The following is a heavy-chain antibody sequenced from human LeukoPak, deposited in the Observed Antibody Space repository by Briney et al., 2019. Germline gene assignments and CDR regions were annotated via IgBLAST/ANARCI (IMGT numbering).Heavy chain of an antibody. J-gene: IGHJ4*02. V-gene: IGHV4-59*13. CDR2: IYYTGST. CDR1: GGSISSYY. CDR3: AREWAGNDY. Sequence: SETLSLTCTVSGGSISSYYWSWIRQPPGKGLEFIGYIYYTGSTTYNPSLKTRVTMSVDTSRNQLSLKLSSVTAADTAVYYCAREWAGNDYWGQGTLVTVSS. D-gene: IGHD6-19*01.